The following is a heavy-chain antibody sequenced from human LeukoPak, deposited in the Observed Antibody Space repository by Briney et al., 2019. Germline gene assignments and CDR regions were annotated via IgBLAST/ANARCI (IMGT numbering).Heavy chain of an antibody. V-gene: IGHV4-4*02. CDR1: GGYISSFNW. Sequence: SGTLSLTCAVSGGYISSFNWWCWVRQPAGKGLELIGEIYHSGTTNYNPSHESRVTIPVDTSNNQFSLKLSSVTAADKAVYYCARMVHDTSGYYPSFGYWGQGTLVSDSS. D-gene: IGHD3-22*01. J-gene: IGHJ4*02. CDR3: ARMVHDTSGYYPSFGY. CDR2: IYHSGTT.